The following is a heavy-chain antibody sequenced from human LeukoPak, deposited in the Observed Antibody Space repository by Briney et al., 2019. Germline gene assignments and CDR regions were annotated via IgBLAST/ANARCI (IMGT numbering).Heavy chain of an antibody. Sequence: PSETLSLTCTVSDGSISSYYWSWIRQPPGKGLEWIGYIYYSGSTNYNPSLKSRVTISVDTSKNQFSLKLSSVTAADTAVYYCARANYGSGYGMDVWGQGTTVTVSS. J-gene: IGHJ6*02. D-gene: IGHD3-10*01. CDR2: IYYSGST. CDR3: ARANYGSGYGMDV. V-gene: IGHV4-59*01. CDR1: DGSISSYY.